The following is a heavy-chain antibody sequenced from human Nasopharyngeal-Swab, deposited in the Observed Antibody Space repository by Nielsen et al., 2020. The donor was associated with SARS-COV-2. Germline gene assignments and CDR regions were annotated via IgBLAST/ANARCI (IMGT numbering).Heavy chain of an antibody. Sequence: ASVKVSCKASGYTFTSYDINWVRQATGQGLEWMGWMNPNSGNTGYSQKFQGRVTITRDTSASTAYMELSSLRSEDTAVYYCARVHTARHYDYIWGSYRFPAFDYWGQGTLVTVSS. D-gene: IGHD3-16*02. J-gene: IGHJ4*02. CDR2: MNPNSGNT. CDR1: GYTFTSYD. V-gene: IGHV1-8*01. CDR3: ARVHTARHYDYIWGSYRFPAFDY.